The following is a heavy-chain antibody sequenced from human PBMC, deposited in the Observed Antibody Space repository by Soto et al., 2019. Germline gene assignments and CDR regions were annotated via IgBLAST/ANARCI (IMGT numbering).Heavy chain of an antibody. CDR2: IHHTGSN. Sequence: SETLSLTCTVAGASVRDYNWNWIRQPPGRGLEWIGFIHHTGSNTYSPSLRSRVTMSVDTSRNQFSLMMTSVTAADTAVYYCARWGYPAMQAFDDWGQGTLVTV. D-gene: IGHD3-16*02. J-gene: IGHJ3*01. CDR1: GASVRDYN. CDR3: ARWGYPAMQAFDD. V-gene: IGHV4-59*02.